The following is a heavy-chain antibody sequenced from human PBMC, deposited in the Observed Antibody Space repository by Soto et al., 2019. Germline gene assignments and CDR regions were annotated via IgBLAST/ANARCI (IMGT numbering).Heavy chain of an antibody. V-gene: IGHV4-31*03. Sequence: SETLSLTCTVSGGSISSGGYYWSWIRQHPGKGLEWIGYIYYSGSTYYNPSLKSRVTISVDTSKNQFSLKLSSVTAADTAVYYCARGSSTSWEYYFDYWGQGTLVTVSS. CDR1: GGSISSGGYY. J-gene: IGHJ4*02. CDR3: ARGSSTSWEYYFDY. CDR2: IYYSGST. D-gene: IGHD2-2*01.